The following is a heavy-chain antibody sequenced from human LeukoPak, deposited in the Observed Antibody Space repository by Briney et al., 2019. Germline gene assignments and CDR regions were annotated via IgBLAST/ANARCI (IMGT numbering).Heavy chain of an antibody. CDR1: GYTFTSYG. J-gene: IGHJ5*02. D-gene: IGHD6-13*01. V-gene: IGHV1-18*01. Sequence: GASVKVSCKASGYTFTSYGISWVRQAPGQGLEWMGWISAYNGNTNYAQKLQGRVTMTTDTSTSTAYMELRSLRSDDTAVYYCVRDWQLVPFSLWWFDPWGQGTLVTVSS. CDR2: ISAYNGNT. CDR3: VRDWQLVPFSLWWFDP.